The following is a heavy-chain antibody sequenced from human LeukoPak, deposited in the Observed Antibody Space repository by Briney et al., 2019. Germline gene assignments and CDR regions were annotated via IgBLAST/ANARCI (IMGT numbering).Heavy chain of an antibody. CDR2: IYCSGST. J-gene: IGHJ5*02. V-gene: IGHV4-59*01. CDR1: GGSISSYY. D-gene: IGHD3-3*01. CDR3: ARVDEYYDFWSGYYERWFDP. Sequence: PSETLSLTCTVSGGSISSYYWSWIRQPPGKGLEWIGYIYCSGSTNYNPSLKSRVTISVDTSKNQFSLKLSSVTAADTAVYYCARVDEYYDFWSGYYERWFDPWGQGTLVTVSS.